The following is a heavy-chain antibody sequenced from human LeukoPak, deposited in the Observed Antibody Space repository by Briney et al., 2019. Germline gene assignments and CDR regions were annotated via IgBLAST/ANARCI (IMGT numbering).Heavy chain of an antibody. CDR3: ASPRRYSGYELDY. Sequence: GASVKVSCKASGYTFTNYYMVWVRQAPGQGLEWMGIINPSSGTTNYAQKFQGRVTMTRDTSISTAYMELSRLRSDDTAVYYCASPRRYSGYELDYWGQGTLVTVSS. CDR2: INPSSGTT. CDR1: GYTFTNYY. V-gene: IGHV1-46*01. J-gene: IGHJ4*02. D-gene: IGHD5-12*01.